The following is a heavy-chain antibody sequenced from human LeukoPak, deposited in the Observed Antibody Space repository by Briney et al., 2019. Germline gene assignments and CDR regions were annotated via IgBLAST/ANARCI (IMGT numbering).Heavy chain of an antibody. CDR3: VSPRGFSYGYFDY. V-gene: IGHV4-39*01. J-gene: IGHJ4*02. CDR2: IYYSKNT. D-gene: IGHD5-18*01. CDR1: GGSISSSSAY. Sequence: SETLSLTCTVSGGSISSSSAYWGWIRQPPGKGLEWIGSIYYSKNTYYNLSLKSRVTISADTAKNQISLTLGSVSATDTAVYYCVSPRGFSYGYFDYWGQGTLVSVSS.